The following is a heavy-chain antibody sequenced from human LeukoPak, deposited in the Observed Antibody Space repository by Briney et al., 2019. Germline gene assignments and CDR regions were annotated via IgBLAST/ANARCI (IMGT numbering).Heavy chain of an antibody. J-gene: IGHJ4*02. D-gene: IGHD3-22*01. CDR3: AKDSSVYYYDSRNCDY. Sequence: PGGSLKLSCAASGFTFSDYGMHWVRQAPGKGLEWVAFIRYDGSNKYYADSVKGRFTISRDNSKNTLYLQMNSLRAEDTAVYYCAKDSSVYYYDSRNCDYWGQGTLVTVSS. V-gene: IGHV3-30*02. CDR1: GFTFSDYG. CDR2: IRYDGSNK.